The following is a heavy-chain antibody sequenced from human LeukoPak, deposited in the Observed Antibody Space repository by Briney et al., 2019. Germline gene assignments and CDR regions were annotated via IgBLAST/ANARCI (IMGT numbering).Heavy chain of an antibody. D-gene: IGHD3-10*01. J-gene: IGHJ6*02. CDR3: ARVRPDTMVRGVISAQIHYYGMDV. V-gene: IGHV4-59*08. Sequence: SETLSLTCTVSGGSISSYYWSWIRQPPGKGLEWIGYIYYSGSTNYNPSLKSRVTISVDTSKNHFSLKLNSVTAADTAVYYCARVRPDTMVRGVISAQIHYYGMDVWGQGTTVTVSS. CDR1: GGSISSYY. CDR2: IYYSGST.